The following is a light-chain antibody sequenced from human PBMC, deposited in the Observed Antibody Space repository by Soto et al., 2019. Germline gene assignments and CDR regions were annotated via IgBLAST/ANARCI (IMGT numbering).Light chain of an antibody. Sequence: QSVLAQPSSVSGSPGQSITISCTGTSTDVGGYNYVSWYQHHPGKGPKLIIYEVSNRPSGVSDRFSGFKSGNTASLTVSGLRAEDEADYYCSSYAGSNTFVFGTGTKVTVL. J-gene: IGLJ1*01. CDR1: STDVGGYNY. CDR3: SSYAGSNTFV. CDR2: EVS. V-gene: IGLV2-8*01.